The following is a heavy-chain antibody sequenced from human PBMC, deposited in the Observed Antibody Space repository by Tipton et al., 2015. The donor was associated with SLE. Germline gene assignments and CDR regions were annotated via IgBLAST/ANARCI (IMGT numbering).Heavy chain of an antibody. D-gene: IGHD3-3*01. CDR2: ISGYNGNT. Sequence: QVQLVQSGAEVKKPGASVKVSCKASSYTFTSYGISWVRQAPGQGLEWMGWISGYNGNTDYAQKLQGRVTMTTDTSTSTAYMELRSLRSDDTAVYYCAKDVVKIFGVARLDYNGMDVWGQGTTVAVSS. CDR3: AKDVVKIFGVARLDYNGMDV. V-gene: IGHV1-18*01. J-gene: IGHJ6*02. CDR1: SYTFTSYG.